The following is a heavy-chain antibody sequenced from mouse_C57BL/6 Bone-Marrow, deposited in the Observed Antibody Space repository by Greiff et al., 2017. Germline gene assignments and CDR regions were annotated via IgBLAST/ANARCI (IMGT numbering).Heavy chain of an antibody. J-gene: IGHJ2*01. CDR2: IYPGSGNT. Sequence: QVQLQQSGAELVRPGASVKLSCKASGYTFTDYYINWVKQRPGQGLEWIARIYPGSGNTYYNEKFKGKATLTAEKSSSTAYMQLSSLTSEDSAVYFCVYSYYFYYWGQGTTLTVSS. V-gene: IGHV1-76*01. CDR1: GYTFTDYY. CDR3: VYSYYFYY. D-gene: IGHD1-1*01.